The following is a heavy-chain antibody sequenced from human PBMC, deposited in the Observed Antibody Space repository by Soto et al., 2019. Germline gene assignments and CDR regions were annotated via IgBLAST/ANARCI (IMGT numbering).Heavy chain of an antibody. D-gene: IGHD4-4*01. CDR2: INPSSGGT. CDR1: GYPFTGPY. V-gene: IGHV1-2*02. Sequence: ASVKVSCKASGYPFTGPYIYWVRQAPGQGLEWMGWINPSSGGTEFAEKFQGRVTVTRDTSIRTVFLELNSLTSDDTGVYFCARDFRPYSHGVDVWGQGKRVPVSS. J-gene: IGHJ6*02. CDR3: ARDFRPYSHGVDV.